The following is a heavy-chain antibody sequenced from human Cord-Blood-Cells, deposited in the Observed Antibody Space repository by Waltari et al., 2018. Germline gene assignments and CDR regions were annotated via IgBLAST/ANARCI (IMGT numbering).Heavy chain of an antibody. D-gene: IGHD4-4*01. CDR1: GSSFTSYS. CDR2: SYPGDSDT. Sequence: EVQLVQSRAEVKTPGEPLKRSCKGSGSSFTSYSIGWGRQMPGKGLEWMGISYPGDSDTRYSPSFQGQVTISADKSISTAYLQWSSLKASDTAMYYCAIRSSNYFDYWGQGTLVTVSS. CDR3: AIRSSNYFDY. J-gene: IGHJ4*02. V-gene: IGHV5-51*01.